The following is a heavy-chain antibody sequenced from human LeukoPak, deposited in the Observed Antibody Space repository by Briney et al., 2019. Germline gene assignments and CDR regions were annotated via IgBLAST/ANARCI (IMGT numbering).Heavy chain of an antibody. CDR1: GGSFSGYY. Sequence: SETLSLTCAVYGGSFSGYYWSWIRQPAGKGLEWIGRIYTSGSTNYNPSLKSRVTMSVDTSKNQFSLKLSSVTAADTAVYYCARDRRITMVRGALGWFDPWGQGTLVTVSS. CDR2: IYTSGST. D-gene: IGHD3-10*01. J-gene: IGHJ5*02. V-gene: IGHV4-4*07. CDR3: ARDRRITMVRGALGWFDP.